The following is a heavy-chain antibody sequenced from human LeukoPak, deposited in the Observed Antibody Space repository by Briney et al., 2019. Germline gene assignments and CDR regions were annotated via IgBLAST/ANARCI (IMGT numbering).Heavy chain of an antibody. CDR3: ARDPQYDFWSGYYYYYYYYMDV. J-gene: IGHJ6*03. Sequence: GGSLRLSCAASGFAFSNYWLSWVRQAPGKGLEWVANIKLDGSEKYYVDSVKGRFTISRDNTKNSLYLQMNSLRAEDTAVYYCARDPQYDFWSGYYYYYYYYMDVWGKGTTVTVSS. V-gene: IGHV3-7*01. CDR1: GFAFSNYW. CDR2: IKLDGSEK. D-gene: IGHD3-3*01.